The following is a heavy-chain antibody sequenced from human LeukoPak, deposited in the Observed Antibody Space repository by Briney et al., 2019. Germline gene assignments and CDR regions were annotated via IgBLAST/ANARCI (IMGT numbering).Heavy chain of an antibody. J-gene: IGHJ4*02. CDR2: INPKSGDR. CDR3: ARRRRHDY. V-gene: IGHV1-2*02. Sequence: ASVKVSCKASGYTFTDYYMHWVRQAPGQGPEWMGWINPKSGDRNYAQRFQGRVTMTRDTSINTVYMELSRLRSDDTAVYYCARRRRHDYWGQGTLVTVSS. CDR1: GYTFTDYY.